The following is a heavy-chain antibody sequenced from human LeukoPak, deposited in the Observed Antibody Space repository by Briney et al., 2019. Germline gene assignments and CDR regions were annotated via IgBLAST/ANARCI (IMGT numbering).Heavy chain of an antibody. V-gene: IGHV3-30*18. CDR2: ISYDGSNK. CDR1: GFTFSSYG. D-gene: IGHD3-22*01. Sequence: GSLRLSFAASGFTFSSYGMHWVRQAPGKGLEWVAVISYDGSNKYYSDSVKGRFTISRDNSKNTLYLQMNSLRAEDTAAYYCAHEYYDSSGYYSNWGQGTLVTVSS. CDR3: AHEYYDSSGYYSN. J-gene: IGHJ4*02.